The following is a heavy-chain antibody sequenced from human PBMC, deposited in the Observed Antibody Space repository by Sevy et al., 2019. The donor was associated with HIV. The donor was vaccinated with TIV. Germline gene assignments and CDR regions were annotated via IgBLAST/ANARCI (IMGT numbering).Heavy chain of an antibody. CDR3: ARAGEGGCGWPEPLDY. Sequence: ASVKVSCKASGYTFTGYYMHWVRQAPGQGLEWMGRINPNSGGTNYAQKFQGRVTMTRDTSISTAYMELSSLRSDDTAVYYCARAGEGGCGWPEPLDYWGQGTLVTVSS. V-gene: IGHV1-2*06. D-gene: IGHD6-19*01. J-gene: IGHJ4*02. CDR1: GYTFTGYY. CDR2: INPNSGGT.